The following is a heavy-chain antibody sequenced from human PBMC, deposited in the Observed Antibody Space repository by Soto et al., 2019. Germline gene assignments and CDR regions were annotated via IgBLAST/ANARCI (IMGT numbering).Heavy chain of an antibody. CDR3: AKVLAEDLGYDLDYFDS. Sequence: EVQLVESGGGLVQPGRSLRLSCAASGFTFDNYAMHWVQQAPGKGLEWVSGISWRRVTFGYAVSVKGRFTISRDNATNSLDLQMNCLRSEDTSFYCCAKVLAEDLGYDLDYFDSWSQGTLVTVSS. J-gene: IGHJ4*02. CDR1: GFTFDNYA. CDR2: ISWRRVTF. D-gene: IGHD5-12*01. V-gene: IGHV3-9*01.